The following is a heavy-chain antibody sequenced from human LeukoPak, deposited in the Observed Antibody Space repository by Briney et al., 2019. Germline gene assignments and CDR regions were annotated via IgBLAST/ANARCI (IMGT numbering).Heavy chain of an antibody. Sequence: GGSLRLSCAASGFTFSRYGLHWVRQAPGKGLEWVAFIRDDGSTRYYADSVKGRFTVSRDNSKNTLYLQMDSLRAEDTAVYYCAKEETYYYDSSGYNDYWGQGTLVTVSS. V-gene: IGHV3-30*02. CDR2: IRDDGSTR. CDR3: AKEETYYYDSSGYNDY. D-gene: IGHD3-22*01. J-gene: IGHJ4*02. CDR1: GFTFSRYG.